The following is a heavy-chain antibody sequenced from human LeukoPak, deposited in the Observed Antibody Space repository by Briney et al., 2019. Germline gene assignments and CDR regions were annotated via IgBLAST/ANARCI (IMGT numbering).Heavy chain of an antibody. CDR3: ARLSAL. Sequence: ASVKVSCKTSGYPFSDYYIHWIRQASGQGLESMGWIDPKNGDTKYAQRSQGRLTISMDTSIDTVYMELSSLRYDDTAVYYCARLSALWGQGTLATVSS. CDR1: GYPFSDYY. CDR2: IDPKNGDT. V-gene: IGHV1-2*02. J-gene: IGHJ4*02.